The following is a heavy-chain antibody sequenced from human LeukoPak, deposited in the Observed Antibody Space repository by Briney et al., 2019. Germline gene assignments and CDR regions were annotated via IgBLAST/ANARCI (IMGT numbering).Heavy chain of an antibody. CDR2: IWYDGSNK. Sequence: GGSLRLSCAASGFTFSSYGMHWVRQASGKGLEWVAVIWYDGSNKYYADSVKGRFTISRDNSKNTLYLQMNSLRAEDTAVFYCARDQYDTWSRRGNFDSWGQGTLVIVSS. V-gene: IGHV3-33*01. D-gene: IGHD3-3*01. CDR1: GFTFSSYG. CDR3: ARDQYDTWSRRGNFDS. J-gene: IGHJ4*02.